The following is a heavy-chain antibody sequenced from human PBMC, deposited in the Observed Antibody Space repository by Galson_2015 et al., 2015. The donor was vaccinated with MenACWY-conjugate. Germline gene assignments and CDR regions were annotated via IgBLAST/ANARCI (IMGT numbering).Heavy chain of an antibody. V-gene: IGHV3-73*01. Sequence: SLRLSCAASGFTYSVSPIHWVRQASGKGLEWVGHIRSKPNSYATAYAASVKGRFTISRDDSKNTAYLQMNSLKTEDTAVYYCTRHDDHVIDYGMDVWGQGTTVTVSS. CDR3: TRHDDHVIDYGMDV. J-gene: IGHJ6*02. CDR2: IRSKPNSYAT. CDR1: GFTYSVSP. D-gene: IGHD3-16*02.